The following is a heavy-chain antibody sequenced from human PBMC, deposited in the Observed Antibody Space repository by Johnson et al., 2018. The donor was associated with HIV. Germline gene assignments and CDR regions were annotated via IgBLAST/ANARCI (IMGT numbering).Heavy chain of an antibody. D-gene: IGHD3-22*01. J-gene: IGHJ3*02. CDR3: TTDLGYYDSSGDAFDI. CDR2: ISGSGGST. CDR1: GFTFSSYA. V-gene: IGHV3-23*04. Sequence: VQLVESGGSVVRPGRSLRLSCAASGFTFSSYAMSWVRQAPGKGLEWVSAISGSGGSTYYADSVKGRFTISRDNSKNTLYLQMNSLRAEDTAVYYCTTDLGYYDSSGDAFDIWGQGTMVNVSS.